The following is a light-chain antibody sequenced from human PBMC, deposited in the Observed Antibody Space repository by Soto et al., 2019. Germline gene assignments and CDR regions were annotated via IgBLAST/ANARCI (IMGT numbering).Light chain of an antibody. Sequence: QSALAQPASVSGSPGQSITISCGGTSSDVGAYIYVSWYQQFPGKAPKLILYEVNNRPSGVSNLFSGSKSDTTASLTISGLQPEDEADYYCSAYSDIDTKVFGTGTKVTVL. CDR1: SSDVGAYIY. CDR3: SAYSDIDTKV. V-gene: IGLV2-14*03. CDR2: EVN. J-gene: IGLJ1*01.